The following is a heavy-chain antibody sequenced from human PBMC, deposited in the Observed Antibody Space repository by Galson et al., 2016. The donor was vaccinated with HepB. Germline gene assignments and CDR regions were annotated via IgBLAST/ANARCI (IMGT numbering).Heavy chain of an antibody. Sequence: PALVKPTQTLTLTCTISGFSLSADAMRVTWIRQPPGKALEWLARIDWDDDKFYNTSLKTRLTISKDTSKNQVVLRMANMDPVDTGTYFCASSWFGESFCMDVWGQGTTVTVSS. CDR1: GFSLSADAMR. CDR2: IDWDDDK. J-gene: IGHJ6*02. CDR3: ASSWFGESFCMDV. D-gene: IGHD3-10*01. V-gene: IGHV2-70*04.